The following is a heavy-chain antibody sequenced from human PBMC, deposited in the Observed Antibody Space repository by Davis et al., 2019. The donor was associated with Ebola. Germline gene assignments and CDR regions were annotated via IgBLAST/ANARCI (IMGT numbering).Heavy chain of an antibody. CDR2: VYSSGMT. CDR3: SRDGNFHDSSGNVLPFDS. CDR1: GGSMYGYY. D-gene: IGHD3-22*01. V-gene: IGHV4-4*07. Sequence: PSETLSLTCTVSGGSMYGYYWSWIRQPAGKGLEWIGHVYSSGMTSYNPSLKSRVTMSIDTSKKQISLRLTSVTAADTAVYYCSRDGNFHDSSGNVLPFDSWGQGTLVTVSS. J-gene: IGHJ4*02.